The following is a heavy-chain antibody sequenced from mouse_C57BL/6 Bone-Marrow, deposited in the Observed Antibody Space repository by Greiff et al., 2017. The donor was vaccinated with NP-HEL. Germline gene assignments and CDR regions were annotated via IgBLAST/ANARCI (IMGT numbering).Heavy chain of an antibody. Sequence: QVQLKQPGAELVKPGASVKMSCKASGYTFTSYWITWVKQRPGQGLEWIGDIYPGSGSTTYNEKFKSKATLTVDTSSSTAYMQLSSLTSEDSAVYYCARKYGSSPWFAYWGQGTLVTVSA. D-gene: IGHD1-1*01. CDR3: ARKYGSSPWFAY. V-gene: IGHV1-55*01. J-gene: IGHJ3*01. CDR2: IYPGSGST. CDR1: GYTFTSYW.